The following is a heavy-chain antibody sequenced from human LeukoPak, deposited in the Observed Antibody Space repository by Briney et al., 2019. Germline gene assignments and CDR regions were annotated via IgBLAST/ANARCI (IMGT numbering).Heavy chain of an antibody. J-gene: IGHJ3*02. V-gene: IGHV3-33*06. CDR2: IWCDGSNK. CDR1: GFSFSSYG. Sequence: PGGSLRLSCAASGFSFSSYGRQWVRQAPGKGLEGGAVIWCDGSNKYYLDFVKSRFTISRDNSKNTLYLQMNSLRAEDTAVYYCAKANYYDSSENAFDIWGQGTMVTVSS. D-gene: IGHD3-22*01. CDR3: AKANYYDSSENAFDI.